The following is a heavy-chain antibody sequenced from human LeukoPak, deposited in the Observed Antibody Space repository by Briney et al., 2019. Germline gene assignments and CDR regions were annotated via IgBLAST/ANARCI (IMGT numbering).Heavy chain of an antibody. CDR3: ARDGNATYYYGSGSYYNLPTLDY. Sequence: SVKVSCKASGGTFSSYAISWVRQAPGQGLEWMGGIIPIFGTANYVQKFQGRVTITADESTSTAYMELSSLRSEDTAVYYCARDGNATYYYGSGSYYNLPTLDYWGQGTLVTVSS. J-gene: IGHJ4*02. V-gene: IGHV1-69*01. D-gene: IGHD3-10*01. CDR2: IIPIFGTA. CDR1: GGTFSSYA.